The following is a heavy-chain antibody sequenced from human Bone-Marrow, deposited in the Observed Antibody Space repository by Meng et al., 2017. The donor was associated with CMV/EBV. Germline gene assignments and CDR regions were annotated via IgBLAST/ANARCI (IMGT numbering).Heavy chain of an antibody. J-gene: IGHJ5*02. CDR3: AKDEDAGYYDFWSGYYS. V-gene: IGHV3-30*02. CDR2: IRYDGSNK. D-gene: IGHD3-3*01. CDR1: GFTLSRYW. Sequence: GGSLRLSCAASGFTLSRYWMTWVRQAPGKGLEWVAFIRYDGSNKYYADSVKGRFTISRDNSKNTLYLQMNSLRADDTAVYYCAKDEDAGYYDFWSGYYSWGQGTRVTVSS.